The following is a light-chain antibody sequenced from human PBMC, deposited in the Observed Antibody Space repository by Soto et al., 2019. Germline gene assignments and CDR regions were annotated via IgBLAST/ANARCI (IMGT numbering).Light chain of an antibody. J-gene: IGKJ1*01. CDR2: GAS. CDR1: RSVSSSY. Sequence: EIVLTQSPGTLYLSPGERATLSCRASRSVSSSYLAWYQQKPGQAPRLLIYGASSRATGIPDRFSGSGSGTDFTLTISRLEPEDFAVYYCQQYGSSPWTFGQGTKVDIK. V-gene: IGKV3-20*01. CDR3: QQYGSSPWT.